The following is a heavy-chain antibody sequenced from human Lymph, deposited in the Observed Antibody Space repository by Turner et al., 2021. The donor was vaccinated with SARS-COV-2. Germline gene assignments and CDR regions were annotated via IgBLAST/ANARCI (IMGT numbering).Heavy chain of an antibody. Sequence: EVQLVQSGAEVKKPGESLKISCKGSGYSFPTYWIGWLRQMPGQGLEWMGIIYPGDSDTRYSPSFQGQVTISADKSISTAYLQWSSLKASDTAMYYCARLPIARGYSGYDFYYFDYWGQGTLVTVSS. V-gene: IGHV5-51*01. J-gene: IGHJ4*02. D-gene: IGHD5-12*01. CDR1: GYSFPTYW. CDR2: IYPGDSDT. CDR3: ARLPIARGYSGYDFYYFDY.